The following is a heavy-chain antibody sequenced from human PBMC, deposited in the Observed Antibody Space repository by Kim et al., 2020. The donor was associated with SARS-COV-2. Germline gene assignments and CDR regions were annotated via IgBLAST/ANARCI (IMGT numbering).Heavy chain of an antibody. J-gene: IGHJ4*02. Sequence: GDTHYAHQFHGRVTMTRDTSISTAYMELNRLTSDDTAVYFCARGKSNRPDIWGRGTLVTVSS. CDR3: ARGKSNRPDI. V-gene: IGHV1-2*02. D-gene: IGHD4-4*01. CDR2: GDT.